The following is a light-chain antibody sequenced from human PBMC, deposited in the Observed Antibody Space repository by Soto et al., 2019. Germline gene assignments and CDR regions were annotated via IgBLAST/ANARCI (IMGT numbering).Light chain of an antibody. CDR1: HCFXNY. V-gene: IGKV3-11*02. J-gene: IGKJ5*01. CDR3: RHRSNLPPRT. CDR2: CGS. Sequence: IVLTQSTATLSVSPGERAALSCTASHCFXNYFAWYQPKPGQAPRLLSXCGSNRAAGIPARFXGSGSGRDFTLTLNSLEPEEFAVSYCRHRSNLPPRTFGQGTRLDIK.